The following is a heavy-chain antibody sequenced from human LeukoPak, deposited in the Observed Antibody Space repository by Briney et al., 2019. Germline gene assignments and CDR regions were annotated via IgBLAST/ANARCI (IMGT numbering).Heavy chain of an antibody. J-gene: IGHJ4*02. D-gene: IGHD5-18*01. CDR2: INWNGGKT. CDR1: GFTSGDYG. CDR3: AKESRTIGYSYGYAMVSYFDY. V-gene: IGHV3-20*04. Sequence: PGGSLRLSCAASGFTSGDYGMTWVRQAPGKGLEWVASINWNGGKTGYADSVKGRFTISRDNAKNSLYLQLNSLRAEDTAVYYCAKESRTIGYSYGYAMVSYFDYWGQGALVTVSS.